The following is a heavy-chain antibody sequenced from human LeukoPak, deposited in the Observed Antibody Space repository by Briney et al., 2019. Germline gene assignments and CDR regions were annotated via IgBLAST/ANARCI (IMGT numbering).Heavy chain of an antibody. CDR1: GFRFNTYW. J-gene: IGHJ1*01. CDR3: ARDMFVGGSSGFAEYFQH. V-gene: IGHV3-7*01. D-gene: IGHD3-22*01. CDR2: IKQDGNEK. Sequence: GGSLRLSCAASGFRFNTYWMSWVRQAPGKGLEWVANIKQDGNEKYYADSVKGRFTISRDSGKNSLDLQMNSLRAEDTAVYYCARDMFVGGSSGFAEYFQHWGQGTLVTVSS.